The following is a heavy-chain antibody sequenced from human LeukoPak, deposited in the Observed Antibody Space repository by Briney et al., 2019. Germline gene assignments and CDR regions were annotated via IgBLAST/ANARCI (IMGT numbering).Heavy chain of an antibody. Sequence: ASVKVACKPSGYTFTGYYMHWVRQPPGQGLEWVGWINPNSGGTNYAQKFQGRVTMTRDTSISTAYMERSRLRSADTAVYYCARVSYDFWSGYFKWFDAWGQGTLVTASS. V-gene: IGHV1-2*02. CDR1: GYTFTGYY. CDR3: ARVSYDFWSGYFKWFDA. D-gene: IGHD3-3*01. J-gene: IGHJ5*02. CDR2: INPNSGGT.